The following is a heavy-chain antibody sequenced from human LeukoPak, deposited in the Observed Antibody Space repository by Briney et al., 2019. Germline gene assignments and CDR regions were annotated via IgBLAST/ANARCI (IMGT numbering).Heavy chain of an antibody. Sequence: PGRSLSLSCAPSGLAFSTYGRHGVRQAPGKGRGGVPVLSYDGSNKYYADSVKGRFTISRDNSKNTLYLQMNSLRAEDTAVYYCARGSGSSSWYYFDYWGQGTLVTVSS. J-gene: IGHJ4*02. CDR2: LSYDGSNK. CDR1: GLAFSTYG. CDR3: ARGSGSSSWYYFDY. V-gene: IGHV3-30*03. D-gene: IGHD6-13*01.